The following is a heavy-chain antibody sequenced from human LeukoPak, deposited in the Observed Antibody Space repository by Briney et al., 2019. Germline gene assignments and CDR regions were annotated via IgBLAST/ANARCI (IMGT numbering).Heavy chain of an antibody. Sequence: SETLSLTCTVSGGSISTYYWRWIRQPPGKGLEWIGYVYYTGSTNYNPSLESRATISVDTSKNQFSLKLSSVTAADTAVYYCARVYYDSSGYYTFDYWGQGTLVTVSS. V-gene: IGHV4-59*01. CDR3: ARVYYDSSGYYTFDY. J-gene: IGHJ4*02. D-gene: IGHD3-22*01. CDR1: GGSISTYY. CDR2: VYYTGST.